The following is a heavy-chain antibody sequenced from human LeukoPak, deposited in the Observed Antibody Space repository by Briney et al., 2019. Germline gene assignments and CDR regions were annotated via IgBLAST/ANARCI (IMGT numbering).Heavy chain of an antibody. V-gene: IGHV4-4*07. CDR2: IHSSGTT. Sequence: SETLSLTCTVSGGSSSTYYWSWIRQPAGKGLEWIGRIHSSGTTHYNPYLRSRVTLSIDTSKNQFSLKLSSVTAADTAVYYCGRLNLPAVSGAFDYWGQGTLVTVSS. CDR1: GGSSSTYY. D-gene: IGHD2-2*01. CDR3: GRLNLPAVSGAFDY. J-gene: IGHJ4*02.